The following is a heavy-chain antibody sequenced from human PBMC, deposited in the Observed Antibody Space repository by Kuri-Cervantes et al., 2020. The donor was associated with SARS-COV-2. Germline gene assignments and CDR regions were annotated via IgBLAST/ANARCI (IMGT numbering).Heavy chain of an antibody. CDR1: GYTFTGYY. CDR3: ARDGAEIAVHNWFDP. CDR2: INPNSGGT. J-gene: IGHJ5*02. Sequence: ASVKVSCKASGYTFTGYYMHWVRQAPGQGLEWMGWINPNSGGTNYAQKFQGRVTMTRDTSISTAYMELSRLRSDGTAVYYCARDGAEIAVHNWFDPWGQGTLVPSPQ. V-gene: IGHV1-2*02. D-gene: IGHD5-24*01.